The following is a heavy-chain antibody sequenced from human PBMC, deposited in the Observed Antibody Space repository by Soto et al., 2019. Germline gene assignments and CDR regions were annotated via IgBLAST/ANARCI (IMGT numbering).Heavy chain of an antibody. J-gene: IGHJ6*02. Sequence: GGSLRLSCAASGFTFSSYAMSWVRQAPGKGLEWVSAISGSGGSTYYADSVKGRFTISRANSKNTLYLQMNSLRAEDTAVYYCAKDYYDSSGYYYYYYGMDVWGQGTTVTVSS. CDR1: GFTFSSYA. V-gene: IGHV3-23*01. CDR3: AKDYYDSSGYYYYYYGMDV. D-gene: IGHD3-22*01. CDR2: ISGSGGST.